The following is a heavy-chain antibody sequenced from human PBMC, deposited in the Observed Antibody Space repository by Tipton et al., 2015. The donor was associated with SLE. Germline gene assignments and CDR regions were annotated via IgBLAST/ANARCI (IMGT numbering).Heavy chain of an antibody. CDR1: GFSFRNYA. Sequence: SLRLSCAASGFSFRNYAMHWVRQAPGKGLEYVSLISSNGGSTFYADSVKGRFTISRDNSKDTVYLQMGSLRTDDTAVYYCATRGSYTSSWYGVDFWGQGTLVTVSS. CDR2: ISSNGGST. V-gene: IGHV3-64*02. D-gene: IGHD6-13*01. CDR3: ATRGSYTSSWYGVDF. J-gene: IGHJ4*02.